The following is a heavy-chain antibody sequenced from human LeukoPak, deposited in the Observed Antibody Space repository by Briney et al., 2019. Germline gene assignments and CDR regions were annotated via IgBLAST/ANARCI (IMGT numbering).Heavy chain of an antibody. CDR2: ITGSGDYT. D-gene: IGHD2-15*01. J-gene: IGHJ4*02. V-gene: IGHV3-23*01. CDR1: GFTFSSNA. CDR3: AKVTSGGSCYQSDY. Sequence: PGGSLTLSCAASGFTFSSNAMTWVRQAPGKGLDWVSSITGSGDYTYYADSVKGRFTISRDNSKNTLYLQMNSLRAEDTAVYYCAKVTSGGSCYQSDYWGQGTLVTVSS.